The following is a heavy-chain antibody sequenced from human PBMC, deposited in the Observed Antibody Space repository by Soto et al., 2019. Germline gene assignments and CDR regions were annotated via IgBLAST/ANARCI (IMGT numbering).Heavy chain of an antibody. Sequence: QVKLVESGGGVVQPGGSLRLSCAASGFGVDAYGIHWVRRARGKGLEWVAVITYDGSHQYYRDSVKGRFTISRDNIRKTMFLQMDNVHLEHTAMYFCARGSQYNYGPPAYFDYWGQGSQVTVSS. J-gene: IGHJ4*02. CDR1: GFGVDAYG. CDR2: ITYDGSHQ. V-gene: IGHV3-30*03. D-gene: IGHD5-18*01. CDR3: ARGSQYNYGPPAYFDY.